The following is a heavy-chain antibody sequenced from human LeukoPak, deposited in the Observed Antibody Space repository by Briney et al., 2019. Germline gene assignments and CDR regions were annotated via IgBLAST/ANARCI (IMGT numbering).Heavy chain of an antibody. V-gene: IGHV3-74*01. CDR3: ARDYYDSSGYYYAGLDY. J-gene: IGHJ4*02. CDR2: IDTAGSRS. D-gene: IGHD3-22*01. Sequence: PGGSLRLSCAASGFPFSSYWMDWVRQAPGKGLVWVARIDTAGSRSNYADSVKGRFTISRDNAKNSLYLQMNSLRAEDMAVYYCARDYYDSSGYYYAGLDYWGQGTLVTVSS. CDR1: GFPFSSYW.